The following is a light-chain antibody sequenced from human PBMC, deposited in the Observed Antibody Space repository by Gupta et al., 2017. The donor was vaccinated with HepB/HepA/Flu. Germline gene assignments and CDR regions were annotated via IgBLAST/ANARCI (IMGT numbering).Light chain of an antibody. Sequence: DIVMTQSPLSLPVTPGEPASISCRSSQCHLHSNGYKYLDWYLQTPGQSPQLLVYLGSTRASGVPDRFSGSGAGTNFTLKISRVEDEDVGVYYCMQALQTPWTFGQGTKVEIK. J-gene: IGKJ1*01. V-gene: IGKV2-28*01. CDR3: MQALQTPWT. CDR1: QCHLHSNGYKY. CDR2: LGS.